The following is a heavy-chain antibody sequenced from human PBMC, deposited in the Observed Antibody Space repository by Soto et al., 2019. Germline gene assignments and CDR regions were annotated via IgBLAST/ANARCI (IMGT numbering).Heavy chain of an antibody. CDR3: ARVGVGDFWSGYYRYGMDV. CDR2: VNPNSGNT. Sequence: GASVKVSCKASGYTFTDYYMHWVRQAPGHGLEWMGWVNPNSGNTGYAQKFQGRVTMTRSTSISTAYMELSSLRPEDTAVYYCARVGVGDFWSGYYRYGMDVWGQGTTVTVSS. D-gene: IGHD3-3*01. CDR1: GYTFTDYY. V-gene: IGHV1-8*02. J-gene: IGHJ6*02.